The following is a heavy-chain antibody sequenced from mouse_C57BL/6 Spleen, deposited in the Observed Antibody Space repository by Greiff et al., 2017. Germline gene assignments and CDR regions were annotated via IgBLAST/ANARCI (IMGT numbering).Heavy chain of an antibody. CDR2: ILPGSGSS. J-gene: IGHJ3*01. V-gene: IGHV1-9*01. CDR1: GYTFTGYW. Sequence: QVQLQQSGAELMKPGASVKLSCKATGYTFTGYWIEWVKQRPGHGLEWSGEILPGSGSSNYNEKFKGKATFTADPSSNTAYIQLSSLTTEDSSFYYCAIGYSQWGWFAYGGQGTLVTVSA. D-gene: IGHD2-12*01. CDR3: AIGYSQWGWFAY.